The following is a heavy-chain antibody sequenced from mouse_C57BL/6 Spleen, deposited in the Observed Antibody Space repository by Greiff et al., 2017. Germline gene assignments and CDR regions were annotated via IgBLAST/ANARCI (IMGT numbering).Heavy chain of an antibody. CDR3: ARGLGPNLGY. D-gene: IGHD4-1*01. V-gene: IGHV1-54*01. CDR1: GYAFTNYL. CDR2: INPGSGGT. Sequence: QVQLQQSGAELVRPGTSVKVSCKASGYAFTNYLIEWVKQRPGQGLEWIGVINPGSGGTNYNEKFKGKATLTADKSSSTAYMQLSSLPSEGSAVYFCARGLGPNLGYWGQGTTLTVSS. J-gene: IGHJ2*01.